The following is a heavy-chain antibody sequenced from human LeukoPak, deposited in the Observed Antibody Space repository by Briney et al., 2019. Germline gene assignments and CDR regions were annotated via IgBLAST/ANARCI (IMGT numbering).Heavy chain of an antibody. CDR1: GFTVRTYT. CDR3: ARDPSSLSMDV. CDR2: ISGSADGT. J-gene: IGHJ6*04. Sequence: GGSLRLSCAASGFTVRTYTINWIRQAPGEGLQWVSAISGSADGTYYSDSVKGRFTISRDNSNNTLYLQMHSLRVEDTAIYYCARDPSSLSMDVWGKGTTVTVSS. V-gene: IGHV3-23*01.